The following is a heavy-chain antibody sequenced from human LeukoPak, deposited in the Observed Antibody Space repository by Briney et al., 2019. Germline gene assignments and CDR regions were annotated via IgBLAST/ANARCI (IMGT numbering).Heavy chain of an antibody. CDR2: ISYNGGNK. Sequence: PGGSLRLSCAASGFTFSHYAIHWVRQAPGKGLEWLSLISYNGGNKYYADSVKGRFTIDRDNSKNTVYLQMNSLRAEDTAVYYCARDGLKRSTATFDYWGQGTLVTVSS. V-gene: IGHV3-30*04. J-gene: IGHJ4*02. D-gene: IGHD4-17*01. CDR1: GFTFSHYA. CDR3: ARDGLKRSTATFDY.